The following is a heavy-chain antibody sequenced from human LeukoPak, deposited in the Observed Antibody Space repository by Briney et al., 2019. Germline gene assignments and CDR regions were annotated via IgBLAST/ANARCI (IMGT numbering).Heavy chain of an antibody. CDR3: ARDRGDITPTTVYDY. CDR2: VYYSGST. J-gene: IGHJ4*02. D-gene: IGHD2-15*01. Sequence: SETLSLTCTVTGGSIGSYYWSWIRRPPGKGLEWIGYVYYSGSTNYNPSLKSRVTISVDTSKNQLSLKLTSVTAADTAVYYCARDRGDITPTTVYDYWGQGTLVTVSS. CDR1: GGSIGSYY. V-gene: IGHV4-59*01.